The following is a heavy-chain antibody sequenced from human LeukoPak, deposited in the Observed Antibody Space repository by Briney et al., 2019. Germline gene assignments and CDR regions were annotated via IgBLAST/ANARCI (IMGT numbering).Heavy chain of an antibody. CDR1: GGSFSGYY. CDR3: ATEEAVAGNFDY. V-gene: IGHV4-34*01. J-gene: IGHJ4*02. CDR2: INHSGST. D-gene: IGHD6-19*01. Sequence: PSETLSLTCAVYGGSFSGYYWSWIRQPPGKGLEWIGEINHSGSTNYNPSLKSRVTISVDTSKNQFSLKLSSVTAADTAVYYCATEEAVAGNFDYWGQGTLVTVSS.